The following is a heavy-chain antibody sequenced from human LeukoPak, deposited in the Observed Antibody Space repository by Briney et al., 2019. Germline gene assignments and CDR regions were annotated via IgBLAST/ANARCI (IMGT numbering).Heavy chain of an antibody. Sequence: GRSLRLSCATSGFTFDDFAMHWVRQAPGKGLEWVSHISWNSDTITYADSVKGRFTISRDNAKNSLYLQISSLRDKDTAFYYCAKDIDSAGYGALEIWGQGTAVTVSS. J-gene: IGHJ3*02. V-gene: IGHV3-9*01. CDR1: GFTFDDFA. CDR2: ISWNSDTI. D-gene: IGHD3-22*01. CDR3: AKDIDSAGYGALEI.